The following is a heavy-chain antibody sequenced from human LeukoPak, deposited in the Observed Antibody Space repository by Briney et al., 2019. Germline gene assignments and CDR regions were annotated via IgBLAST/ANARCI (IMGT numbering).Heavy chain of an antibody. Sequence: ASVKVSCKASGYTFTSYYMHWVRQAPGQGLEWMGIINPSGGSTSYAQKFQGRVTMTRDMSTSTVYMELSSLRSEDTAVYYCARVSSGYDYSVYYYYMDVWGKGTTVTVSS. J-gene: IGHJ6*03. CDR3: ARVSSGYDYSVYYYYMDV. V-gene: IGHV1-46*01. D-gene: IGHD5-12*01. CDR1: GYTFTSYY. CDR2: INPSGGST.